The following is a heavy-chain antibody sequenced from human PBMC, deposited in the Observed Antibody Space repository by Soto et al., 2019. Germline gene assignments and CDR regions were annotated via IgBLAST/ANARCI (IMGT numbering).Heavy chain of an antibody. D-gene: IGHD3-3*01. CDR2: IWYDGSNK. J-gene: IGHJ6*03. Sequence: GGSLRLSCAASGFTFSSYGMHWVRQAPGKGLEWVAVIWYDGSNKYYADSVKGRFTISRDNSKNTLYLQMNSLRAEDTAVYYCARAVTIFGVVTDYYYMDVWGKGTTVTVSS. CDR1: GFTFSSYG. CDR3: ARAVTIFGVVTDYYYMDV. V-gene: IGHV3-33*01.